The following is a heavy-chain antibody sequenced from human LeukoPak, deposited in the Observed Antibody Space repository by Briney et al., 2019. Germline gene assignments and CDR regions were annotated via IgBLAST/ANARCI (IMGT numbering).Heavy chain of an antibody. CDR3: AREVPWFGELPNWFDP. J-gene: IGHJ5*02. D-gene: IGHD3-10*01. CDR2: IYYSGST. V-gene: IGHV4-39*07. Sequence: SETLSLTCTVSGGSISSSSYYWRWIRQPPAKVLEWIGCIYYSGSTYYNPSLKSRVTISVDTSKNQFSLKLSSVTAADTAVYYCAREVPWFGELPNWFDPWGQGTLVTVSS. CDR1: GGSISSSSYY.